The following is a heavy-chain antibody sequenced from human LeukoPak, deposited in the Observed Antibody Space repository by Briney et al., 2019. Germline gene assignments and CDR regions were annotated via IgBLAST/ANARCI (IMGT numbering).Heavy chain of an antibody. Sequence: GGSLRLSCTVSGFTLSNMNWVRQAPGKGLEWVSSISIRSFYIYYPDSVRGRFTVSSDNAKNSLYLQMNSLRVEDTAIYYCARLPDTAMNIREKPLDYWGQGTLVTVSS. CDR2: ISIRSFYI. J-gene: IGHJ4*02. V-gene: IGHV3-21*01. CDR1: GFTLSN. CDR3: ARLPDTAMNIREKPLDY. D-gene: IGHD5-18*01.